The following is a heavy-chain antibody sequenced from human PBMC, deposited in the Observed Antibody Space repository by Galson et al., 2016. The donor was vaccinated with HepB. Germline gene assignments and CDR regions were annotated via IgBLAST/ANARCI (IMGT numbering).Heavy chain of an antibody. V-gene: IGHV3-23*01. Sequence: SLRLSCAASGLTLNRYAVSWVRQAPGKGLQWVSTISGGGTTYYGDSVRDRFTISRDDSKNTLYLQMNSLRAEDTALYYCAKYPYYDILTSYSISFYFDYWGQGTLVSVSS. CDR1: GLTLNRYA. CDR2: ISGGGTT. CDR3: AKYPYYDILTSYSISFYFDY. D-gene: IGHD3-9*01. J-gene: IGHJ4*02.